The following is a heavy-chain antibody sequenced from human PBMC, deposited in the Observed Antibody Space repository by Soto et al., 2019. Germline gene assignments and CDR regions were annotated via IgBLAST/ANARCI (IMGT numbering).Heavy chain of an antibody. Sequence: SETLSLTCTVSGGSVSSYYWGWIRQSPGKALEWIGYIYYSGSTKYNPSLKSRVTMSVDTSNNQFSLRVSSVTTADTAVYYCARHSNRNYGLYYFDFWGLGALVTVSS. CDR1: GGSVSSYY. V-gene: IGHV4-59*08. CDR2: IYYSGST. D-gene: IGHD4-4*01. J-gene: IGHJ4*02. CDR3: ARHSNRNYGLYYFDF.